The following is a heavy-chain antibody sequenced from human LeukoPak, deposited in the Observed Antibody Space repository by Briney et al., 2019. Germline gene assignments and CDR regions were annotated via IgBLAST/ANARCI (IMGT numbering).Heavy chain of an antibody. J-gene: IGHJ4*02. D-gene: IGHD6-6*01. CDR3: ARTSIASRRADFDY. V-gene: IGHV1-2*02. CDR2: INSNSGGT. Sequence: ASVKVSCKTSGYTFTDYYIHWMRQAPGQGLEWMGWINSNSGGTSYAQKFQGRVTLTRDTPTRTAFMELNRLTSDDTAVYYCARTSIASRRADFDYWGQGTVVTVSS. CDR1: GYTFTDYY.